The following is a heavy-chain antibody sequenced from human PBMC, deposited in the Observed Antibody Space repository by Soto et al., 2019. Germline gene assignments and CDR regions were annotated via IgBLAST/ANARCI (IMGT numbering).Heavy chain of an antibody. J-gene: IGHJ4*02. D-gene: IGHD3-9*01. CDR2: ISISGTTI. CDR1: GFTLSDYY. V-gene: IGHV3-11*01. CDR3: ARCRGDGYYNF. Sequence: QVQLVESGGGLVKPGGSLRLSCAASGFTLSDYYMTWIRQAPEKGLEWVSDISISGTTIHYADSVRGRFTISRDNAKNSLWLQMNTLRAEDTAVYYCARCRGDGYYNFWGQGTLVTVSS.